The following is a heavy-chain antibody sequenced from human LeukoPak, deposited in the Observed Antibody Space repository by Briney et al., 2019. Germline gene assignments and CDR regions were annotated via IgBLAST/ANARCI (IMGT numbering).Heavy chain of an antibody. D-gene: IGHD1-1*01. V-gene: IGHV1-69*13. CDR3: ARTRTRGDYYYYYMDV. J-gene: IGHJ6*03. Sequence: SVKVSCKVSGGTFSSYAITGVRQAPGQGVAWMGGIIPIIDTASFAHTFQGRVTLTADESTSTAYMELSSLRSEDTAVYYCARTRTRGDYYYYYMDVWGKGTTASVSS. CDR2: IIPIIDTA. CDR1: GGTFSSYA.